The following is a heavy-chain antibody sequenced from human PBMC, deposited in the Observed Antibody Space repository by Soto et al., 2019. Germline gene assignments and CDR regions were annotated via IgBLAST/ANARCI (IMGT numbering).Heavy chain of an antibody. V-gene: IGHV3-33*01. CDR1: GFTFSSYG. CDR3: ARGDFLYYYYGMDV. Sequence: QVQLVESGGGVVQPGRSLRLSCAASGFTFSSYGMHWVRQAPGKGLEWVAVIWYDGSNKYYADSVKGRFTISRDNSKNTLYLQMNSLRAEDTAVYYGARGDFLYYYYGMDVWGQGTTVTVSS. D-gene: IGHD2-21*02. CDR2: IWYDGSNK. J-gene: IGHJ6*02.